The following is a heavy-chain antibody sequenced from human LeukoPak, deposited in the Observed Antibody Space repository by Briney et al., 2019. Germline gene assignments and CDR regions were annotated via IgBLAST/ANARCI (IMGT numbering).Heavy chain of an antibody. J-gene: IGHJ4*02. CDR3: ARDDRPDYYGSGSYHFDY. V-gene: IGHV3-11*05. D-gene: IGHD3-10*01. CDR2: ISSGSSYT. Sequence: KSGGSLRLSCAASGFTFSDYYMSWIRQAPGEGLGWVSYISSGSSYTNYTDSVKGRFTISRDNAKNSLYLQMNSLRAENTAVYYWARDDRPDYYGSGSYHFDYWGQGTLVTVSS. CDR1: GFTFSDYY.